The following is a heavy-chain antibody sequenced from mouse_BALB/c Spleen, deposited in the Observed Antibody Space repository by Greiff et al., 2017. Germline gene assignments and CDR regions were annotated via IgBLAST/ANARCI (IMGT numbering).Heavy chain of an antibody. CDR3: ARSGTTFDV. V-gene: IGHV1-82*01. J-gene: IGHJ1*01. Sequence: QVQLKESGPELVKPGASVKISCKASGYAFSSSWMNWVKQRPGQGLEWIGRIYPGDGDTNYNGKFKGKATLTADKSSSTAYMQLSSLTSVDSAVYFCARSGTTFDVWGAGTTVTVSS. CDR2: IYPGDGDT. D-gene: IGHD1-1*01. CDR1: GYAFSSSW.